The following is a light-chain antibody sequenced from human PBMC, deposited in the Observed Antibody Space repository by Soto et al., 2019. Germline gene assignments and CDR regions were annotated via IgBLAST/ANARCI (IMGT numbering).Light chain of an antibody. CDR1: QGISNH. CDR3: QKYNSAPWT. CDR2: VAS. J-gene: IGKJ1*01. Sequence: DIQMTQSPSSLSASVGDRVTITCRASQGISNHLAWYQQQPGKVPKLLIYVASTFQSGVPSRFSGSGSGTDFTLTISSLQPEDVATYYCQKYNSAPWTFGQGTKVEIK. V-gene: IGKV1-27*01.